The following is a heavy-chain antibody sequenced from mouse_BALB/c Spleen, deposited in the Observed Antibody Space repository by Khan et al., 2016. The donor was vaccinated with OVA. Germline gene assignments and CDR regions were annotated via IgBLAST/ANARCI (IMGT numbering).Heavy chain of an antibody. CDR2: IYPGRGKT. CDR3: ARGNYYGSTSWLGY. Sequence: QVQLKQSGPELVKPGASVRVSCKASGYSFTDYYINWVKQTPGQGLEWIGWIYPGRGKTQCNENFKGKATLTVDTSSNTAYMDLSSLTSEDTAVCFCARGNYYGSTSWLGYWGQGTLVTVSA. D-gene: IGHD1-1*01. J-gene: IGHJ3*01. CDR1: GYSFTDYY. V-gene: IGHV1-84*02.